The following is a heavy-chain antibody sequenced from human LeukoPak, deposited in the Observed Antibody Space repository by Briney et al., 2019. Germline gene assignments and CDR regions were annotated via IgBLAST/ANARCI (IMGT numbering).Heavy chain of an antibody. CDR2: ISGSGGRT. D-gene: IGHD5-18*01. J-gene: IGHJ6*03. V-gene: IGHV3-23*01. Sequence: PGGSLRLSCAASGFTFSSYAMSWVRQAPGKGLEWVSGISGSGGRTYYPNSVKGRFTISRDNSKNTMYLQMNSLRAEDTAVYYCAKEAREYSNGDDYYYYMDVWGKGTTVTDSS. CDR3: AKEAREYSNGDDYYYYMDV. CDR1: GFTFSSYA.